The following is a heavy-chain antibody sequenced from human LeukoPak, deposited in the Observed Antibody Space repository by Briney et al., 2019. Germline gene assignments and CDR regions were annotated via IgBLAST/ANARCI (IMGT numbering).Heavy chain of an antibody. CDR2: IDWDDDK. D-gene: IGHD5-12*01. J-gene: IGHJ4*02. CDR3: ARIVATTGLYYFDY. Sequence: SGPALVKPTQTLTLTCTFSGFSLSTSGMCVGWIRQPPGKALEWLARIDWDDDKYYSTSLKTRLTISKDTSINQVVLTMTNMDPVDTATYYCARIVATTGLYYFDYWGQGTLVTVSS. CDR1: GFSLSTSGMC. V-gene: IGHV2-70*11.